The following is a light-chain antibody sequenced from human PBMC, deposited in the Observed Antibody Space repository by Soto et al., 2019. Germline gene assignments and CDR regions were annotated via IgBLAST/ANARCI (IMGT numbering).Light chain of an antibody. Sequence: VLAQSPGTLSLSPGERATLACRASQSVSSNFLAWFQHKVGQAPRLLIYGASIRAAGAPDRFTGGGSGTEFTLTISRVDPEDFAVYYCQHFGGSPPKYTFGQGTKLEI. CDR1: QSVSSNF. CDR2: GAS. V-gene: IGKV3-20*01. J-gene: IGKJ2*01. CDR3: QHFGGSPPKYT.